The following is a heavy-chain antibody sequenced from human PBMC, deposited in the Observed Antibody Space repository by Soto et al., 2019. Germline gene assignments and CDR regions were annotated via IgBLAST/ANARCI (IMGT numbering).Heavy chain of an antibody. CDR2: ISGSGGST. Sequence: LRLSCAASGFTFSSYAMTWVRQAPGKGLEWVSGISGSGGSTYYADSVKGRFTISRDNSKNTMYLQMNSLRAEDTAVYYCAKGVRSYYYYGMDVWGQGILVTVSS. D-gene: IGHD3-22*01. V-gene: IGHV3-23*01. CDR3: AKGVRSYYYYGMDV. J-gene: IGHJ6*02. CDR1: GFTFSSYA.